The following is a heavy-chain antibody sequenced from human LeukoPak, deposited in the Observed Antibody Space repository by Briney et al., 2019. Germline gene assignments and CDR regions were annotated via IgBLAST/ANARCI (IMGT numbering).Heavy chain of an antibody. Sequence: PGGSLRLSCAASGFTFSSYNMNWVRQAPGKGLEWVSSISTNGNFIYYADSVKGRFTISRDNAKNSLYLQMNSLRAEDTAVYYCAKQYSSGWYGDYWGQGTLVTVSS. J-gene: IGHJ4*02. D-gene: IGHD6-19*01. CDR2: ISTNGNFI. CDR1: GFTFSSYN. CDR3: AKQYSSGWYGDY. V-gene: IGHV3-21*01.